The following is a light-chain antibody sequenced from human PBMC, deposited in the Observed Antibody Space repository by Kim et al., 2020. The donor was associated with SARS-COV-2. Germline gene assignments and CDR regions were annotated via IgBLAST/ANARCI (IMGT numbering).Light chain of an antibody. CDR3: QVWDSSTGV. J-gene: IGLJ1*01. CDR2: RDS. Sequence: VALGQTARITCGGNNIGSKNVRWYQQKPGQAPVLVIYRDSNRPSGIPERFSGSNSGNTATLTISRAQAGDEADYYCQVWDSSTGVFGTGTKVTVL. V-gene: IGLV3-9*01. CDR1: NIGSKN.